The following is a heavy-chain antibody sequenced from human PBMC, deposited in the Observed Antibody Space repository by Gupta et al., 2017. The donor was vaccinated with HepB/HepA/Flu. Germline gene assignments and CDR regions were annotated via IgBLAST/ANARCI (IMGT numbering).Heavy chain of an antibody. CDR3: AKDQGGGGDCYSLFDY. D-gene: IGHD2-21*02. CDR1: GFTFSSYA. J-gene: IGHJ4*02. CDR2: ISGSGGST. Sequence: EVQLLESGGGLVQPGGSLRLSCAASGFTFSSYAMSWVRQAPGKGLEWVSAISGSGGSTYYADSGKGRFTISRDNSKNTLYLQMNSLRAEDTAVYYCAKDQGGGGDCYSLFDYGGQGTLVTVSS. V-gene: IGHV3-23*01.